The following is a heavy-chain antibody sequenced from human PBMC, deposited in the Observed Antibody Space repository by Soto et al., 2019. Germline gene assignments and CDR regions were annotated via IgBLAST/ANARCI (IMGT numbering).Heavy chain of an antibody. Sequence: QVQLVQSGAEVKKPGASVKVSCKASGYTFTSYYMHWERQAPGQGLEWMGIINPSGGSTSYAQKCQGRVTMTRDTSTSTVYMELSSLRSEDTAVYYCARGVGYPDLGGAFDIWGQGTMVTVSS. D-gene: IGHD3-16*01. CDR2: INPSGGST. CDR1: GYTFTSYY. CDR3: ARGVGYPDLGGAFDI. J-gene: IGHJ3*02. V-gene: IGHV1-46*01.